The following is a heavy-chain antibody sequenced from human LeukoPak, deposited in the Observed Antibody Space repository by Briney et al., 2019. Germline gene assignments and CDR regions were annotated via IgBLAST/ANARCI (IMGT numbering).Heavy chain of an antibody. Sequence: GGSLRLSCAASGFTVSSNYMSGVRQAPGKGLEWVSVIYSGGSTYYADSVKGRFTISRDNSKNTLYLQMNSLRAEDTAVYYCAKDQVLWFGELFSPLDYWGQGTLVTVSS. CDR2: IYSGGST. CDR1: GFTVSSNY. D-gene: IGHD3-10*01. J-gene: IGHJ4*02. CDR3: AKDQVLWFGELFSPLDY. V-gene: IGHV3-53*01.